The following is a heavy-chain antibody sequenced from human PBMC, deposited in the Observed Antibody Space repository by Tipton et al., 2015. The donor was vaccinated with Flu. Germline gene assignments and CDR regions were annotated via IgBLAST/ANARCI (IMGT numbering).Heavy chain of an antibody. D-gene: IGHD2-15*01. CDR3: ARQVEAATRSSS. CDR1: GGSVSSSDFY. J-gene: IGHJ4*02. Sequence: TLSLTCTVSGGSVSSSDFYWGWVRQPPGKGPAWIGSIFHSGTTYYDLSLQSRVTISLDTSKNQFSLKMKSVTVADTAVYYCARQVEAATRSSSWGQGTLVTVSS. V-gene: IGHV4-39*07. CDR2: IFHSGTT.